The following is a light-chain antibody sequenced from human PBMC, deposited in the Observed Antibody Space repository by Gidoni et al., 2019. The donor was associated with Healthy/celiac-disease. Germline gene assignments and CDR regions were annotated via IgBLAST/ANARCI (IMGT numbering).Light chain of an antibody. J-gene: IGKJ2*01. CDR2: DAS. CDR3: QQRSNWPS. V-gene: IGKV3-11*01. CDR1: QSVSSY. Sequence: DIVLPQSPATLSLSPGERATLSCSASQSVSSYLAWYQQKPGQAPRLLIYDASNRATGIPARFSGSGSGTDFTLTISSLEPEDFAVYYCQQRSNWPSFGQGTKLEIK.